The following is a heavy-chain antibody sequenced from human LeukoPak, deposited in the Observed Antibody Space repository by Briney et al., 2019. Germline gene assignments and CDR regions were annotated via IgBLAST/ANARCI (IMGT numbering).Heavy chain of an antibody. D-gene: IGHD6-13*01. CDR2: ISGSGGST. V-gene: IGHV3-23*01. CDR3: TRDTPGIAASVSGG. Sequence: PGGSLRLSCAASGFTLTTCAMSWVRQAPGKGLEWVSAISGSGGSTYYADSVKGRFTISRDNSKNTLYLQMSSLRVEDTAVYYCTRDTPGIAASVSGGWGQGTLVTVSS. J-gene: IGHJ4*02. CDR1: GFTLTTCA.